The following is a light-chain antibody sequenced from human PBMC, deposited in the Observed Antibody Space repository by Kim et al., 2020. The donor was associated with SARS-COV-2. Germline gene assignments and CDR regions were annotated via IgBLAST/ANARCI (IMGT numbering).Light chain of an antibody. Sequence: AVGYRVTITCRASQAISNYLAWYQHKPGKAPKLLIYAAFALQSGVPSRFSGSGSGTDFTLTINSLQPEDVATYYCQEYNSSPPVTFGQGTKVDIK. CDR3: QEYNSSPPVT. CDR1: QAISNY. V-gene: IGKV1-27*01. CDR2: AAF. J-gene: IGKJ1*01.